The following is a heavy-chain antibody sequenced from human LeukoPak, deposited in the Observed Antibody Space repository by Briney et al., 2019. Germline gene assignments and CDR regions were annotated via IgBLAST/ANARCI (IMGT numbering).Heavy chain of an antibody. V-gene: IGHV3-11*01. J-gene: IGHJ4*02. CDR3: ARGGWYGDYSSEGISFDY. CDR1: GFTFSDYY. CDR2: ISITGSTI. Sequence: PGGSLRPSCAASGFTFSDYYMSCIRQPPAKGQERVSYISITGSTIYYADYVKGRFTISRNNAKNSLYLQMNSLRAEDTAVYYCARGGWYGDYSSEGISFDYWGQETLVTVSS. D-gene: IGHD4-17*01.